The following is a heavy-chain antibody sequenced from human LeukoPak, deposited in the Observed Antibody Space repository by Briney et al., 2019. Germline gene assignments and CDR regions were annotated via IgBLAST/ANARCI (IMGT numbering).Heavy chain of an antibody. J-gene: IGHJ4*02. CDR2: ISGSGMTNT. CDR3: SSRVVSEPH. V-gene: IGHV3-23*01. D-gene: IGHD3-22*01. CDR1: GLTLNNYA. Sequence: GGSLRLSCAASGLTLNNYAMSWVRQAPGKGLEWVSAISGSGMTNTFYTDSVRGRFTISRDSSKNTLYLQMNSLRAGDTAIYYCSSRVVSEPHWGQGTLVTVSS.